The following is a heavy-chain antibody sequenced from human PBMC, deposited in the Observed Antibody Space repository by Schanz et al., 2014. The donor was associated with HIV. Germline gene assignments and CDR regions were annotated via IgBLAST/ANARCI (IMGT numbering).Heavy chain of an antibody. V-gene: IGHV3-23*01. Sequence: EVHLLESGGGLVQPGGSLRLSCAASGFSFSDNVMTWVRQAPGKGLEWVSSISAGGRDTYYADSVKGRFTISRDNSKNTLYLQMNSLRAEDTAVYYCARGSGPYYYYYGMDVWGQGTTVTVSS. J-gene: IGHJ6*02. CDR3: ARGSGPYYYYYGMDV. D-gene: IGHD3-10*01. CDR2: ISAGGRDT. CDR1: GFSFSDNV.